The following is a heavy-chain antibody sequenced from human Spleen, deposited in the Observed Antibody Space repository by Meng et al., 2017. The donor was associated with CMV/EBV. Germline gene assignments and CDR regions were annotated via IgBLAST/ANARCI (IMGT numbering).Heavy chain of an antibody. Sequence: GTNSGYSISGAGQTPGQRIRWVGEINSNFGTAKCAQKIQRRVTITMDELTSKAYMELSSLRYEDAAVYYCGRGGYCNRTRCFGVDPWGQGTMVTVSS. CDR3: GRGGYCNRTRCFGVDP. CDR1: GTNSGYS. D-gene: IGHD2-2*01. V-gene: IGHV1-69*05. CDR2: INSNFGTA. J-gene: IGHJ5*02.